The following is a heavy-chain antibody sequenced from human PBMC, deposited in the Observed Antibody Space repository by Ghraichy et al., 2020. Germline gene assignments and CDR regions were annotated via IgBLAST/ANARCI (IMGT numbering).Heavy chain of an antibody. J-gene: IGHJ4*02. CDR1: GGSVSSGSYY. V-gene: IGHV4-61*01. CDR3: ARDRWDYYGSGSWD. Sequence: SQTLSLTCTVSGGSVSSGSYYWSWIRQPPGKGLEWIGYIYYSGSTNYNPSLKSRVTISVDTSKNQFSLKLSSVTAADTAVYYCARDRWDYYGSGSWDWGQGTLVTVSS. CDR2: IYYSGST. D-gene: IGHD3-10*01.